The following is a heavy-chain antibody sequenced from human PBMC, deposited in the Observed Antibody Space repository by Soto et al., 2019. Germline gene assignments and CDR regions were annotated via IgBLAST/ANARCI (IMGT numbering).Heavy chain of an antibody. CDR1: GGSISSYY. D-gene: IGHD2-2*01. Sequence: SETLSLTCTVSGGSISSYYWSWIRQPPGKGLEWIGYIYYSGSTNYNPSLKSRVTISVDTSKNQFSLKLSSVTAADTAVYYCASTRPYCSSTSCYLDYMDVWGKGTTVTVSS. CDR3: ASTRPYCSSTSCYLDYMDV. CDR2: IYYSGST. J-gene: IGHJ6*03. V-gene: IGHV4-59*01.